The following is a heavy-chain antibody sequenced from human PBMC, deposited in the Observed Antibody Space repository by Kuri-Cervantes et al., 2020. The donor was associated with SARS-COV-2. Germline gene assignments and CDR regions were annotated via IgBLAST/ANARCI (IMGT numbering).Heavy chain of an antibody. J-gene: IGHJ6*02. D-gene: IGHD6-6*01. V-gene: IGHV3-7*03. Sequence: GGSLRLSCAASGFTFSSYWMSWVRQAPGKGLEWVANIKQDGSEKYYVDSVKGRFTISRDNTKNSLYLQMNSLRAEDTAVYYCARRRTARPGKLYYYGIDVWGQGTTVTVSS. CDR3: ARRRTARPGKLYYYGIDV. CDR1: GFTFSSYW. CDR2: IKQDGSEK.